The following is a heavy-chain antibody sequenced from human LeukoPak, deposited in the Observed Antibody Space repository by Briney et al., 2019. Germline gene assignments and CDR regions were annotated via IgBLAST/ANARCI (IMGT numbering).Heavy chain of an antibody. Sequence: GGSLRLSCAAPGFTFSTYGMSWVRQAPGKGLEWVSTLSTSTTRTYYADSVKGRFTISRDNSKRTLYLQMNSLRAEDTAVYYCARGRGYLDYWGQGTLVTVSS. CDR2: LSTSTTRT. CDR1: GFTFSTYG. D-gene: IGHD3-10*01. V-gene: IGHV3-23*01. J-gene: IGHJ4*02. CDR3: ARGRGYLDY.